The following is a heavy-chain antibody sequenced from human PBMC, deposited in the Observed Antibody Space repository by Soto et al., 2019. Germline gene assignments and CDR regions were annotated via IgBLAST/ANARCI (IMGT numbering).Heavy chain of an antibody. V-gene: IGHV1-18*01. CDR3: ARDSVATTEYFDY. Sequence: GAPVEATCEACGYTFTSNGISWVRQAPGQGLEWMGWISAYNGNTNYAQKLQGRVTMTTDTSTSTAYMELRSLRSDDTAVYYCARDSVATTEYFDYWGQGTLVTVSS. J-gene: IGHJ4*02. D-gene: IGHD5-12*01. CDR2: ISAYNGNT. CDR1: GYTFTSNG.